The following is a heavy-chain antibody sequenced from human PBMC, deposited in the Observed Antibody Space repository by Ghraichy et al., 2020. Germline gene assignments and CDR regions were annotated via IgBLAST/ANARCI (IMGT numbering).Heavy chain of an antibody. D-gene: IGHD6-19*01. CDR3: ARHTIKGWSGWYFGGWFDP. Sequence: SETLSLTCAVYGGSFSGYSWSWIRQPPGKGLEWIGEINHSGSTNYNPSLKSRVTISVDTSKNQFSLKLSSVTAADTAVYYCARHTIKGWSGWYFGGWFDPWGQGTLVTVSS. V-gene: IGHV4-34*01. CDR2: INHSGST. CDR1: GGSFSGYS. J-gene: IGHJ5*02.